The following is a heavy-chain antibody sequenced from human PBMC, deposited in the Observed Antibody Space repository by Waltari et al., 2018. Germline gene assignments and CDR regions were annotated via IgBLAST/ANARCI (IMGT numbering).Heavy chain of an antibody. Sequence: QGQLVESGGGVVQPGRSLGLACAASGFTFSSYGMHGVRQVPGKGLEWVAMIWNDGSKKYYADSVKGRFTISKDTSESTLYLQMDSLRAEDTAVYYCARCKARASLGFDYWGQGTLVTVSS. V-gene: IGHV3-33*01. D-gene: IGHD7-27*01. J-gene: IGHJ4*02. CDR3: ARCKARASLGFDY. CDR1: GFTFSSYG. CDR2: IWNDGSKK.